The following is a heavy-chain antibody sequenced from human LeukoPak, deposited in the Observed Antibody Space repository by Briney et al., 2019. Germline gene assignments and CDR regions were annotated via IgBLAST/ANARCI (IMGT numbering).Heavy chain of an antibody. CDR2: ISTYKSHI. CDR3: AREDNDDYYYYGMDV. V-gene: IGHV1-18*01. J-gene: IGHJ6*02. D-gene: IGHD1-1*01. CDR1: GYTFSDYTFTNYG. Sequence: ASVKVSCKASGYTFSDYTFTNYGISWVRQAPGQGLEWMGWISTYKSHINYAQKFQGRVTMITDTSTNTAYMELRSLRSDDTAVYYCAREDNDDYYYYGMDVWGQGTAVTVSS.